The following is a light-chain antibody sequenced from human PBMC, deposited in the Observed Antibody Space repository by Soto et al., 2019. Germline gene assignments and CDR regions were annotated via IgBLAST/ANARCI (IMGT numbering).Light chain of an antibody. CDR1: RVNIGHYDY. Sequence: QSALTQPASVSGSPGKSFTTPAMETRVNIGHYDYVSWYQQHPGKAPKLMIYHVTYRPSGVSNRYSGSKSGNSASLTISGLQADDEADYYCCSLTTSHTYVFGSGTKLTVL. CDR2: HVT. V-gene: IGLV2-14*03. CDR3: CSLTTSHTYV. J-gene: IGLJ1*01.